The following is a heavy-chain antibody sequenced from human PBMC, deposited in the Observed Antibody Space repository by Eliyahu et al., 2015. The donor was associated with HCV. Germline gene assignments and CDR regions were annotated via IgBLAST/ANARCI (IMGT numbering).Heavy chain of an antibody. V-gene: IGHV3-33*01. J-gene: IGHJ6*02. Sequence: HWVRQAPGKGLEWVAVIWYDGSNKYYADSVKGRFTISRDNSKNTLYLQMNSLRAEDTAVYYCARGIAAAGTGWYYYYGMDVWGQGTTVTVSS. CDR2: IWYDGSNK. CDR3: ARGIAAAGTGWYYYYGMDV. D-gene: IGHD6-13*01.